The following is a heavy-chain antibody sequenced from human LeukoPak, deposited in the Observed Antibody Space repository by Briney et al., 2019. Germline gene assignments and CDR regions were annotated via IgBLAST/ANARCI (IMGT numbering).Heavy chain of an antibody. V-gene: IGHV4-59*01. D-gene: IGHD5-24*01. CDR3: ARVEMATITIDY. CDR2: IYYSGST. J-gene: IGHJ4*02. CDR1: GGSISSYY. Sequence: SETLSLTCTVSGGSISSYYWSWIRQPPGKGLEWIGYIYYSGSTNYNPSLKSRVTISVDTSKNQFSLKLSSVTAADTAVYYCARVEMATITIDYWGQGTLVTVSS.